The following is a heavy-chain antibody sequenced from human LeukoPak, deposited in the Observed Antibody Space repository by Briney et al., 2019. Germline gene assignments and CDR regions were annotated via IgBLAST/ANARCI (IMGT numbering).Heavy chain of an antibody. CDR1: GFVFSSYS. V-gene: IGHV3-21*01. J-gene: IGHJ4*02. D-gene: IGHD3-22*01. CDR2: ITSDSSNI. CDR3: ARVFWETVNTGYYSDF. Sequence: GGSLRLSCAASGFVFSSYSMNWVRQAPGKGLEWVSSITSDSSNIFYANSVRGRFTISRDNANDALHLQMNSLRAEDTAVYYCARVFWETVNTGYYSDFWGPGTLVTVSS.